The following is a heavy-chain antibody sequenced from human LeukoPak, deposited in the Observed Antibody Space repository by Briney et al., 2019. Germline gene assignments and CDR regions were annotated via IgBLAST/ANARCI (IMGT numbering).Heavy chain of an antibody. CDR1: GFTVSSNE. J-gene: IGHJ5*02. D-gene: IGHD3-10*01. CDR2: ISGGST. Sequence: GGSLRLSCAASGFTVSSNEMSWVRQAPGKGLEWASSISGGSTYYADSRKGRFTISRDNAKNSLYLQMNSLRAENTAVYYCASLYGSGPNWFDPWGQGTLVTVSS. V-gene: IGHV3-38-3*01. CDR3: ASLYGSGPNWFDP.